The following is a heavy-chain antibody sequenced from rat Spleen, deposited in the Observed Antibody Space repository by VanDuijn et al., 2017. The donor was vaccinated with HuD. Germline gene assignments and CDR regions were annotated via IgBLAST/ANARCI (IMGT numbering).Heavy chain of an antibody. CDR1: GFTFSIYY. V-gene: IGHV5-22*01. Sequence: EVQLVESGGGLVQPGRSMKLSCAASGFTFSIYYMAWVRQAPTKGLEWVASISYEGSSTYYGDSVKGRFTVSRDNTKSTLYLQMSSLRSEDTATYYCARHSAPPYYVMDAWGQGASVTVSS. D-gene: IGHD3-1*01. J-gene: IGHJ4*01. CDR3: ARHSAPPYYVMDA. CDR2: ISYEGSST.